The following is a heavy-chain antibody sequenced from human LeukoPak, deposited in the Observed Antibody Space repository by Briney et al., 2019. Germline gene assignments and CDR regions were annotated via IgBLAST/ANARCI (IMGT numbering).Heavy chain of an antibody. V-gene: IGHV1-18*01. J-gene: IGHJ5*02. D-gene: IGHD1-1*01. CDR2: ISAYNGNT. CDR3: ARVTTERDWFDP. Sequence: EASVKVFCKASGYTFTSYGINWVRQAPGQGLEWMGWISAYNGNTDYAQNLQGRVTMTTDTSTSTAYMELRSLRSDDTAVYYCARVTTERDWFDPWGQGTLVTVSS. CDR1: GYTFTSYG.